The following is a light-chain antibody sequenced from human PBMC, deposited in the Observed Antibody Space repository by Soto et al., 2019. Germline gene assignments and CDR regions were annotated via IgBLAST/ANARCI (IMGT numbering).Light chain of an antibody. J-gene: IGKJ2*01. Sequence: DIHMTQSPSTLSASVGDRVTITCRACQSISNWLAWYQQKPGKAPKLLIYKSSTLESGVPSRFSGRGSGTEFPLTISSLQPDDFATSYCQQYTTYSTFGQGTKLEIK. CDR3: QQYTTYST. CDR2: KSS. V-gene: IGKV1-5*03. CDR1: QSISNW.